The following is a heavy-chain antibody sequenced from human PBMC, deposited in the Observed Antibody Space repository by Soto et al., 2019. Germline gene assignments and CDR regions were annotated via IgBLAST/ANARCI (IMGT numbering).Heavy chain of an antibody. CDR1: GGSITSSY. CDR3: ARGEDAFFYCGLDV. V-gene: IGHV4-59*01. CDR2: IYDTGISGYTPST. Sequence: SETLSLTCTVFGGSITSSYWSWIRRPPGKGLEWIAYIYDTGISGYTPSTSYNPSLKSRVTMSVDTSKSQFSLKLTSVTAADTAVYYCARGEDAFFYCGLDVWGQGITVTVSS. J-gene: IGHJ6*02.